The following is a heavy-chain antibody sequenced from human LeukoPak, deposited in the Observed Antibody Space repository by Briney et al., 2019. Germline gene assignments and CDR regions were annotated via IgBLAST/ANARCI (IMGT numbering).Heavy chain of an antibody. Sequence: GGSLRLSCAASGFSFNNYAINWVRQPPGKGLAWVSIIIGSSGSTFYADSVKGRFTISRDNSKNTLYLQMNSLRVEDTAVYYCAKGGYDYVEVAYFDFWGQGTLVTVSS. CDR3: AKGGYDYVEVAYFDF. J-gene: IGHJ4*02. V-gene: IGHV3-23*01. CDR1: GFSFNNYA. CDR2: IIGSSGST. D-gene: IGHD5-12*01.